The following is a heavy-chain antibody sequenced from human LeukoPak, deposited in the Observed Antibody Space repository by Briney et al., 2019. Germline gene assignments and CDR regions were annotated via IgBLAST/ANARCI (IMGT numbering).Heavy chain of an antibody. Sequence: SETLSLTCTVSGGSISSYYWSWIRQPPGKGLEWIGYIYYSGSTSYNPSLKSRVTISVDTSKNQFSLKLSSVTAADTAVYYCARSYYYGSGSLDAFDIWGQGTMVTLSS. CDR2: IYYSGST. J-gene: IGHJ3*02. CDR3: ARSYYYGSGSLDAFDI. CDR1: GGSISSYY. V-gene: IGHV4-59*01. D-gene: IGHD3-10*01.